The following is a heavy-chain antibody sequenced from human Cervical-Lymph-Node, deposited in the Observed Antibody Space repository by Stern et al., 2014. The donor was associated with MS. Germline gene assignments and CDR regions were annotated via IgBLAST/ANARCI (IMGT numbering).Heavy chain of an antibody. Sequence: QVQLVESGGGVVQPGRSLRLSCAASGFTFSSYAMHWVRQAPGKGLEWVAVISYDGSNKYYADSVKGRFTISRDNSKNTLYLQMNSLRAEDTAVYYCARGYRGLDYWGQGTLVTVSS. CDR2: ISYDGSNK. CDR3: ARGYRGLDY. CDR1: GFTFSSYA. V-gene: IGHV3-30-3*01. J-gene: IGHJ4*02. D-gene: IGHD5-18*01.